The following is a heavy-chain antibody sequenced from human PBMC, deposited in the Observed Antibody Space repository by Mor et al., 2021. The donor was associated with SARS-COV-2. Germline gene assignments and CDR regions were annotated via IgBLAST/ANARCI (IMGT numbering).Heavy chain of an antibody. Sequence: WVGRIRNKANSYTTEYAASETGRFTISRDNSQNSLYLQMNSLKTEDTAVYYCDRGGAYYPLDYWGQGTL. J-gene: IGHJ4*02. D-gene: IGHD3-22*01. V-gene: IGHV3-72*01. CDR3: DRGGAYYPLDY. CDR2: IRNKANSYTT.